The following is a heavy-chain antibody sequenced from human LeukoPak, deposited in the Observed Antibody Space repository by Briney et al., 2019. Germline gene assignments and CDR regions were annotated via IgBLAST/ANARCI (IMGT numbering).Heavy chain of an antibody. V-gene: IGHV4-39*01. CDR2: IYYSGST. J-gene: IGHJ4*02. D-gene: IGHD3-3*02. CDR3: ARRSSITRSLDY. CDR1: GGSISSSSYY. Sequence: SETLSLTCTASGGSISSSSYYWGWIRQPPGKGLEWIGSIYYSGSTYYNPSLKSRVTISVDTSKNQFSLKLSSVTAADTAVYYCARRSSITRSLDYWGQGTLVTVSS.